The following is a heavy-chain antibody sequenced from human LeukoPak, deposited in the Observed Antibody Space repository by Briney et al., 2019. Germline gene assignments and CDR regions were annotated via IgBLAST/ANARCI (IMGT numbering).Heavy chain of an antibody. D-gene: IGHD3-22*01. Sequence: SETLSLTCAVYGGSFSGYYWGWIRQPPGKGLEWIGSIYYSGSTYYNPSLKSRVTISVDTSKNQFSLKLSSVTAADTAVYYCATQSSGYYYYYYMDVWGKGTTVTVSS. CDR2: IYYSGST. CDR3: ATQSSGYYYYYYMDV. J-gene: IGHJ6*03. V-gene: IGHV4-34*01. CDR1: GGSFSGYY.